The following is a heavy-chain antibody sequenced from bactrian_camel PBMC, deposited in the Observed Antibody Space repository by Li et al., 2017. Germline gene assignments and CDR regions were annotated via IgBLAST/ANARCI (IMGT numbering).Heavy chain of an antibody. D-gene: IGHD6*01. V-gene: IGHV3S53*01. Sequence: VQLVESGGGSVQAGGSLTLSCSASPYYPNNVCMGWFRQAPGKEREGVAGLDSDGSTAYGDSVKGRFTFTQVSAENTLWLQMDSLKPDDTATYYCHARTYVRRSCPDQSHSWGQGTQVTVS. J-gene: IGHJ4*01. CDR1: PYYPNNVC. CDR2: LDSDGST. CDR3: HARTYVRRSCPDQSHS.